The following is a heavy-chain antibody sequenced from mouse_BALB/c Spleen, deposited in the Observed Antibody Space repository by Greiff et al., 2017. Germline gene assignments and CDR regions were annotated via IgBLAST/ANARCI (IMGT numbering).Heavy chain of an antibody. D-gene: IGHD2-10*02. Sequence: QVQLQQPGAELVKPGASVKLSCKASGYTFTSYWMHWLKQRPGQGLEWIGEINPSNGRTNYNEKFKSKATLTVDKSSSTAYMQLSSLTSEDSAVYYCARSWYGNYGIDYWGQGTTLTVSS. CDR3: ARSWYGNYGIDY. J-gene: IGHJ2*01. V-gene: IGHV1S81*02. CDR2: INPSNGRT. CDR1: GYTFTSYW.